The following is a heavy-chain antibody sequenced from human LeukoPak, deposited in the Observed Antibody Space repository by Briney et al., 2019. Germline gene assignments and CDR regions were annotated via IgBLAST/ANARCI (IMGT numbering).Heavy chain of an antibody. V-gene: IGHV3-30*02. Sequence: GGSLRLSCAASGFTFSTYWMHWVRQAPGKGLEWVAVIGDDGRNKWYGDSVKGRFTISRDNSKNTVYLQMNSLRAEDTAVYYCVKDRHGHYTFDYWGQGTLVTVSS. D-gene: IGHD3-22*01. J-gene: IGHJ4*02. CDR1: GFTFSTYW. CDR3: VKDRHGHYTFDY. CDR2: IGDDGRNK.